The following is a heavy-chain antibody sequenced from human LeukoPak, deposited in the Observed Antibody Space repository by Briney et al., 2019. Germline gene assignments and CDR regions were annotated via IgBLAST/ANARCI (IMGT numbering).Heavy chain of an antibody. CDR2: INPSGGST. CDR3: ARGGSVDTAMVTHFDC. D-gene: IGHD5-18*01. J-gene: IGHJ4*02. CDR1: GYTFTTYY. V-gene: IGHV1-46*01. Sequence: ASVKVSCKASGYTFTTYYIHWVRQAPGQGLEWMGIINPSGGSTTYAQKFQGRVTMTRDTSTSTVYMELSSLRSEDTAVYYCARGGSVDTAMVTHFDCWGQGTLVTVSS.